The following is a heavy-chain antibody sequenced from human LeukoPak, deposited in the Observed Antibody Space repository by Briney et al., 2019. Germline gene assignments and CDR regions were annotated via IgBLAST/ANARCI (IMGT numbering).Heavy chain of an antibody. V-gene: IGHV3-48*04. CDR1: GFAFSNSS. Sequence: GGFLRLSCATSGFAFSNSSFNWVRQAPGRGLEWISYISNNGSTTYYAESLKGRFTISRDNAKKLVYLQMNSLTAEDTAVYHCARRVSWDYWGQGTLVTVSS. J-gene: IGHJ4*02. CDR3: ARRVSWDY. D-gene: IGHD5/OR15-5a*01. CDR2: ISNNGSTT.